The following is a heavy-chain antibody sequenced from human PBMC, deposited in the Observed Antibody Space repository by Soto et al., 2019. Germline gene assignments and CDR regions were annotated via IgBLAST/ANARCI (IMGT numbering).Heavy chain of an antibody. V-gene: IGHV1-69*06. Sequence: SVKVSCKASGGTFSSYAISWVRQAPGQGLEWMGGITPIFGTANYAQKFQGRVTITADKSTSTAYMELSSLRSEDTAVYYCARLASSSTYYYYGMDVWGQGTTVTVSS. J-gene: IGHJ6*02. CDR3: ARLASSSTYYYYGMDV. D-gene: IGHD6-6*01. CDR2: ITPIFGTA. CDR1: GGTFSSYA.